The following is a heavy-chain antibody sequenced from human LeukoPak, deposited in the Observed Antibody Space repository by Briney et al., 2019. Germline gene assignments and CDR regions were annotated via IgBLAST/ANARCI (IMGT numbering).Heavy chain of an antibody. V-gene: IGHV3-23*01. D-gene: IGHD2-15*01. CDR2: ISGSGGST. Sequence: GGSLRLSCAASGFTFSSYAMSWVRQAPGKGLEWVSAISGSGGSTYYADSVKGRFTISRDNSKNTLYLQMNSLRAEDTAVYYRAKSGTKRVVVVAARNGMDVWGQGTTVTVSS. CDR1: GFTFSSYA. CDR3: AKSGTKRVVVVAARNGMDV. J-gene: IGHJ6*02.